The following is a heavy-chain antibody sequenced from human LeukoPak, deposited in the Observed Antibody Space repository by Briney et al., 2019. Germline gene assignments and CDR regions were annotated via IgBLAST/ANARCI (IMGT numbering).Heavy chain of an antibody. Sequence: SETLSLTCAVYGGSFSGYHWSWVRQPPGKGLEWIGEINHSGSTNYNPSLKSRVTISVDTSKNQFSLKLSSVTAADTAVYYCARGISSGWYEPFDYWGQGTLVTVSS. CDR3: ARGISSGWYEPFDY. J-gene: IGHJ4*02. CDR1: GGSFSGYH. CDR2: INHSGST. D-gene: IGHD6-19*01. V-gene: IGHV4-34*01.